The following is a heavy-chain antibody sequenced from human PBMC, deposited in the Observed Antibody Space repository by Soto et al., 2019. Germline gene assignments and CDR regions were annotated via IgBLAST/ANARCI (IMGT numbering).Heavy chain of an antibody. Sequence: GGSLRLSCAASGFTFSSYAMSWVRQAPGKGLEWVSAISGSGGSTYYADSVKGRFTISRDNSKNTLYLQMNSLRAEDTAVYYCATSGSWYYYGSGSYYNPWGQGTLVTVSS. J-gene: IGHJ5*02. V-gene: IGHV3-23*01. D-gene: IGHD3-10*01. CDR3: ATSGSWYYYGSGSYYNP. CDR1: GFTFSSYA. CDR2: ISGSGGST.